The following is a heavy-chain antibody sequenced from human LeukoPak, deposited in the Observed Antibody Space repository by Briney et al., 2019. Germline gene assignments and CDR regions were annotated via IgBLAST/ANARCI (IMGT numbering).Heavy chain of an antibody. Sequence: SVKVSCKASGGTFSSYAISWVRQAPGQGLEWMGRIILIFGIANTAQKFQGRATITADTSTSTAYMELSSLRSEDTAVYFCARDVYCSGGSCVYYYYGMDVWGQGTTVTVSS. J-gene: IGHJ6*02. V-gene: IGHV1-69*04. CDR1: GGTFSSYA. D-gene: IGHD2-15*01. CDR2: IILIFGIA. CDR3: ARDVYCSGGSCVYYYYGMDV.